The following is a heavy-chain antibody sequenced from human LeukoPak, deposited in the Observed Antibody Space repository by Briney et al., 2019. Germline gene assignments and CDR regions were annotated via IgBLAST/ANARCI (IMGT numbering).Heavy chain of an antibody. CDR1: GFTFDDYA. Sequence: PGGSLRLSCAASGFTFDDYAMHWVRQAPGKGLEWVSGISWNSGSIGYADSVKGRFTISRDNAKNSLYLQMNSLRAEDTALYYCARKWLSNAFDIWGQGTMVTVSS. V-gene: IGHV3-9*01. J-gene: IGHJ3*02. CDR3: ARKWLSNAFDI. D-gene: IGHD5-12*01. CDR2: ISWNSGSI.